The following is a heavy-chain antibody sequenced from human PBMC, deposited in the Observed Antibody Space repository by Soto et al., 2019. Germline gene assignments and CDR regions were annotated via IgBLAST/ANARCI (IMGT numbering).Heavy chain of an antibody. CDR3: ASALWFGELWLDV. CDR1: GFTCRNYS. J-gene: IGHJ6*02. V-gene: IGHV3-48*02. CDR2: ISSSSSTI. D-gene: IGHD3-10*01. Sequence: GGSLRLSCAASGFTCRNYSMSWVRQVPGKGLEWVSYISSSSSTIYYADSVKGRVTISRDNAKNSLYLQMNSLRDEDTAVYYCASALWFGELWLDVWGQGTTVTVSS.